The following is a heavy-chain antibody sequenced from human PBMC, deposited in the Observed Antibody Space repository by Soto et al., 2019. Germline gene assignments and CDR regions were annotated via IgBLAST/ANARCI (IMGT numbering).Heavy chain of an antibody. CDR1: GDSFGSYA. V-gene: IGHV1-69*13. CDR3: ARDPFGRFGP. CDR2: IIPVFGTT. Sequence: SVKGSCNASGDSFGSYAVSWVRQAPGQGLEWMGAIIPVFGTTNYTQKFQGRVTITADDSTTTAYMELSSLRSDDTAVYYCARDPFGRFGPWGHRTLLPVS. D-gene: IGHD3-10*01. J-gene: IGHJ5*02.